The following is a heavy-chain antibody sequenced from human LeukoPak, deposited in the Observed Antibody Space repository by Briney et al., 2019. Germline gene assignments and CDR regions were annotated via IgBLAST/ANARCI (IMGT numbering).Heavy chain of an antibody. V-gene: IGHV1-2*02. CDR3: ARVVVAAKGFDP. CDR1: GYTFTGYY. J-gene: IGHJ5*02. D-gene: IGHD2-15*01. CDR2: INPNSGGT. Sequence: ASVKVSSTASGYTFTGYYMHWVRQAPGQGLEWMGWINPNSGGTNYAQKFQGRVTMTRDTSISTAYMELSRLRSDDTAVYYCARVVVAAKGFDPWGQGTLVTVSS.